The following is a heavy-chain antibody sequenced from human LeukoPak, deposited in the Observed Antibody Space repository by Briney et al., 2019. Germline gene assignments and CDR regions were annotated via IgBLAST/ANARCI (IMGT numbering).Heavy chain of an antibody. D-gene: IGHD1-26*01. CDR2: IKQDGSEE. CDR3: ARGSSAGASLRHDY. V-gene: IGHV3-7*01. CDR1: GFTFSSYW. Sequence: QAGRCLRLSCAASGFTFSSYWMSWVRQAPGKGLEWVANIKQDGSEENFVDSVKGRFTISRDNAKKSLYLQMNSLRAEDTAVYYCARGSSAGASLRHDYWGQGTLVTVSS. J-gene: IGHJ4*02.